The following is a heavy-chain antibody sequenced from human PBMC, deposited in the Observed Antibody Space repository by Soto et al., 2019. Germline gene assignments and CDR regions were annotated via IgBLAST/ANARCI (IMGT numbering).Heavy chain of an antibody. CDR1: GYTFTNYG. CDR2: INTYNGNT. D-gene: IGHD3-10*01. V-gene: IGHV1-18*01. J-gene: IGHJ5*02. CDR3: ARGVGSGTYYNHYNWFDP. Sequence: ASGKVSCKASGYTFTNYGISWVRQAPGQGLEWMGWINTYNGNTNHAQKLQGRVTMTTDTSTSTAYMELRSLRSDDTAVYYCARGVGSGTYYNHYNWFDPWGQGTLVTVSS.